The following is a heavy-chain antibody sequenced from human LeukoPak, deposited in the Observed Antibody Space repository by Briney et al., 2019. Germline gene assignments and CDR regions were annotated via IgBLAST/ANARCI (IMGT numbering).Heavy chain of an antibody. CDR2: TYYRSKWYN. CDR1: GDSVSSNSAA. J-gene: IGHJ4*02. CDR3: ARAIYGDYLNEPFDY. D-gene: IGHD4-17*01. V-gene: IGHV6-1*01. Sequence: SQTLSLTCAISGDSVSSNSAAWNRIRQSPSRGLEWLGRTYYRSKWYNDYAVSVRSRITINPDASKNQFSLQLNSVTPEDTAVYYCARAIYGDYLNEPFDYWGQGTLVTVSS.